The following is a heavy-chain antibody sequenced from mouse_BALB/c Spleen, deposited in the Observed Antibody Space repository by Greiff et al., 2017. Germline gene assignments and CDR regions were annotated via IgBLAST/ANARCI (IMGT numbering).Heavy chain of an antibody. Sequence: VQLQQSGAELVKPGASVKLSCTASGFNIKDTYMHWVKQRPEQGLEWIGRIDPANGNTKYDPKFQGKATITADTSSNTAYLQLSSLTSEDTAVYYCARESSLGGMFAYWGQGTLVTVSA. CDR2: IDPANGNT. D-gene: IGHD1-3*01. CDR3: ARESSLGGMFAY. V-gene: IGHV14-3*02. CDR1: GFNIKDTY. J-gene: IGHJ3*01.